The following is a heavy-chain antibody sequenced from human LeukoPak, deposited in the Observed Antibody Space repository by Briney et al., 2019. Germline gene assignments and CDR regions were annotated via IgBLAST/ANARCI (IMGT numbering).Heavy chain of an antibody. CDR1: GYTFTSYD. D-gene: IGHD3-22*01. CDR3: ARVVVITEPYYYYYMDV. J-gene: IGHJ6*03. Sequence: ASVKVSCKASGYTFTSYDINWERQATGQGLEWMGWMNPNSGNTGYAQKFQGRVTMTRNTSISTAYMELSSLRSEDTAVYYCARVVVITEPYYYYYMDVWGKGTTVTVSS. CDR2: MNPNSGNT. V-gene: IGHV1-8*01.